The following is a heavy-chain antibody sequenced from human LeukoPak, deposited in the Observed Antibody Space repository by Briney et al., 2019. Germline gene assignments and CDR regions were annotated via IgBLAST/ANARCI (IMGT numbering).Heavy chain of an antibody. V-gene: IGHV1-18*01. CDR1: GYTFTSYG. CDR2: ISAYNGNT. CDR3: ARESSYYYDSSGYYPGNAFDI. D-gene: IGHD3-22*01. J-gene: IGHJ3*02. Sequence: GASVKVSCKASGYTFTSYGISRVRQAPGQGLEWMGWISAYNGNTNYAQKLQGRVTMTTDTSTSTAYMELSSLRSEDTAVYYCARESSYYYDSSGYYPGNAFDIWGQGTMVTVSS.